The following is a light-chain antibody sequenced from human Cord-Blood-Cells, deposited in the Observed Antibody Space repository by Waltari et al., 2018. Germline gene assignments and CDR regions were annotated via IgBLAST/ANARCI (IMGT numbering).Light chain of an antibody. CDR1: SSDVGGYNY. Sequence: QSALTQPRSVSGSPGQSVTISCTGTSSDVGGYNYVPWYQQHPGKAPKLMIYDVSKRPSGVPDRFSGSKSGNTASLTISGLQAEDEADYYCCSYASSYTYVVFGGGTKLTVL. CDR3: CSYASSYTYVV. CDR2: DVS. V-gene: IGLV2-11*01. J-gene: IGLJ2*01.